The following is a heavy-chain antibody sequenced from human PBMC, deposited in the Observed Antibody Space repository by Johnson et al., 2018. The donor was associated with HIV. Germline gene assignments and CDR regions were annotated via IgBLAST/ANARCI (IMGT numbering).Heavy chain of an antibody. CDR3: ARDYLGYNWNDLGAFDI. CDR2: IRSKANTYAT. CDR1: GFTFSSYA. D-gene: IGHD1-1*01. J-gene: IGHJ3*02. V-gene: IGHV3-73*01. Sequence: VQLVESGGGVVQPGRSLRLSCAASGFTFSSYAMHWVRQASGKGLEWVGRIRSKANTYATAYAASVQGRFTISRDDSKNTAYLQMNSRKTEDTAVYYCARDYLGYNWNDLGAFDIWGQVTMVTVSS.